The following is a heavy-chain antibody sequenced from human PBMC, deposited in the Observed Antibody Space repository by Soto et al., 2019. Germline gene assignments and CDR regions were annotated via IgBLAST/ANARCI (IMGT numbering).Heavy chain of an antibody. CDR2: ISAFNGNT. J-gene: IGHJ6*02. Sequence: QVQLVQSGAEVKKPGASVKVSCKASGYNFTSYGFSWVRQAPGQGLEWMGWISAFNGNTNYGQKFRGRVTMTTDTSTSTAYMELRSLISDDTAVYYCARVEMRISPYGMDVWGQGTTVTVSS. CDR3: ARVEMRISPYGMDV. V-gene: IGHV1-18*01. CDR1: GYNFTSYG.